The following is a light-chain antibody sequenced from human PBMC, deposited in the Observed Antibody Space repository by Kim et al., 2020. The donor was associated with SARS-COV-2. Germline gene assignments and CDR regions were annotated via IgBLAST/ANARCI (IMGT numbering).Light chain of an antibody. CDR1: NLGAKS. CDR3: QAWDSSTVV. CDR2: QDT. V-gene: IGLV3-1*01. Sequence: VPPGQTASITCSGDNLGAKSACWYQQKPGQTPVLVICQDTKRPSGIPERFSGSNTGNTATLTSGGTQAMDEADYYCQAWDSSTVVFGGWTQLTVL. J-gene: IGLJ2*01.